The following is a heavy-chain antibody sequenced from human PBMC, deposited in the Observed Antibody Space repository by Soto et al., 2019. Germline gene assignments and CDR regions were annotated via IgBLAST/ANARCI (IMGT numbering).Heavy chain of an antibody. CDR2: ISAYNGNT. Sequence: ASVKVSCKXSGYTFTSYGISWVRQAPGQGLEWMGWISAYNGNTNYAQKLQGRVTMTTDTSTSTAYMELRSLRSDDTAVYYCARWDSYDILTGYYEPFDYWGQGTLVTVSS. V-gene: IGHV1-18*01. J-gene: IGHJ4*02. CDR1: GYTFTSYG. D-gene: IGHD3-9*01. CDR3: ARWDSYDILTGYYEPFDY.